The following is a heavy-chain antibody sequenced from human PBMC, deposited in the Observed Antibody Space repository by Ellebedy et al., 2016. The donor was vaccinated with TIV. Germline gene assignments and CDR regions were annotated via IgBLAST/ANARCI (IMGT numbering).Heavy chain of an antibody. Sequence: PSETLSLTCAVSGGSISSGGYSWNWIRQPPGKGLEWIGYIYHSGSAYYNPSLKSRITMSVDRSKNQFSLKLSSVTAADTAVYYCARGGGLFDYWGQGTLVTVSS. J-gene: IGHJ4*02. CDR2: IYHSGSA. CDR3: ARGGGLFDY. V-gene: IGHV4-30-2*01. CDR1: GGSISSGGYS. D-gene: IGHD2-15*01.